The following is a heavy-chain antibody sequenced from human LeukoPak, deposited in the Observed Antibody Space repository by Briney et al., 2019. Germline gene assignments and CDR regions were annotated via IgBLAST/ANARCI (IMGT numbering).Heavy chain of an antibody. CDR3: ASVYGDPHSDS. Sequence: SETLSLTCSVSGGSFSVYYWNWIRQAPGKGLEWIAEISHAGNTKYNPSLKSRVTISVDTFKSQFSLRLSSVTAADTAVYYCASVYGDPHSDSWGQGTLVTVSS. V-gene: IGHV4-34*01. J-gene: IGHJ4*02. D-gene: IGHD4-17*01. CDR1: GGSFSVYY. CDR2: ISHAGNT.